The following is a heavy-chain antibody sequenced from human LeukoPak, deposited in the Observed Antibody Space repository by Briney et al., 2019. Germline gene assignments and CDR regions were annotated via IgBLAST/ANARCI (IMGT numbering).Heavy chain of an antibody. CDR1: VGSISSDY. CDR3: AILGYSGYDFYFDY. CDR2: IYYSGST. D-gene: IGHD5-12*01. J-gene: IGHJ4*02. Sequence: PSETLSLTCTVPVGSISSDYWSWIRQPPGKGLEWIGYIYYSGSTNYNPSLKSRVTISVGTSKNQFSLKLSSVTAADTAVYYCAILGYSGYDFYFDYWGQGTLVTVSS. V-gene: IGHV4-59*01.